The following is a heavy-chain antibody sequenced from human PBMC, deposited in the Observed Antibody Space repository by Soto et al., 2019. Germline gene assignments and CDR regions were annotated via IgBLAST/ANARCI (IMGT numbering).Heavy chain of an antibody. CDR1: GDSIISIYH. D-gene: IGHD3-16*02. Sequence: SETLSLTCAVSGDSIISIYHWAWIRQPPGRGLEWIGYISYTGSTHHNPSLRSRADISVDTSNNHFSLRLSSVTAADTAVYYCASIHTYYDYIWGSSRMGSNLDYWGQGTLVT. J-gene: IGHJ4*02. V-gene: IGHV4-28*01. CDR2: ISYTGST. CDR3: ASIHTYYDYIWGSSRMGSNLDY.